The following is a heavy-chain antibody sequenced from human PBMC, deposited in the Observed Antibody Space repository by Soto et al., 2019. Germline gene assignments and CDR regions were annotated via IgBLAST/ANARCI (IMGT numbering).Heavy chain of an antibody. CDR3: ETYYYDSSGYTTSDY. D-gene: IGHD3-22*01. CDR1: GGTFSSYA. CDR2: IIPIFGTA. J-gene: IGHJ4*02. Sequence: QVQLVQSGAEVKKPGSSVKVSCKASGGTFSSYAISWVRQAPGQGLEWMGGIIPIFGTANYAQKFQGRVTITADESTSRAYMERSSLRSEDTAVYYCETYYYDSSGYTTSDYWGQGTLVTVSS. V-gene: IGHV1-69*01.